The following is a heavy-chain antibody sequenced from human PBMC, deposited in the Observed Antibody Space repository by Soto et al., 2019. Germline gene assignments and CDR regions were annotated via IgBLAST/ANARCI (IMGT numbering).Heavy chain of an antibody. Sequence: SETLSLTCAVSSGSISSSNWWSWVRQPPGKGLEWIGEIYHSGSTNYNPSLKSRVTISVDKSKNQFSLKLSSVTAADTAVYYCAGSGGYYYGSGSSDAFDIWGQGTMVTVSS. CDR1: SGSISSSNW. CDR2: IYHSGST. CDR3: AGSGGYYYGSGSSDAFDI. V-gene: IGHV4-4*02. J-gene: IGHJ3*02. D-gene: IGHD3-10*01.